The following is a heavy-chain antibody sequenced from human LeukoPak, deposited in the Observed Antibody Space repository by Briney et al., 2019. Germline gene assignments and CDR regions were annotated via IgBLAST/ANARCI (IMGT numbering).Heavy chain of an antibody. CDR3: ARDQRSSGWYLSSNWFDP. Sequence: QPGRSLRLSCAASGFTFSSYGMHWVRQAPGKGLEWVAVIWYDGSNKYYADSVKGRFTIFRDNSKNTLYLQMNSLRGEDTAVYYCARDQRSSGWYLSSNWFDPWGQGTLVTVSS. V-gene: IGHV3-33*01. J-gene: IGHJ5*02. D-gene: IGHD6-19*01. CDR2: IWYDGSNK. CDR1: GFTFSSYG.